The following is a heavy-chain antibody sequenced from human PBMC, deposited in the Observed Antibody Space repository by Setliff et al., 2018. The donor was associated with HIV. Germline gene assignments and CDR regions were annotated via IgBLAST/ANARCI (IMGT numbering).Heavy chain of an antibody. CDR2: ISGYNGNT. CDR3: ARRGYYDTGGYCSFPY. Sequence: ASVKVSCKPSGYTFTSYGISWVRQAPGQGLEWMGWISGYNGNTNYAQKFQGRLTMTTDTSTSTAYMELRGLRSDDTAVYYCARRGYYDTGGYCSFPYWGQGTLVTVSS. V-gene: IGHV1-18*01. CDR1: GYTFTSYG. J-gene: IGHJ4*02. D-gene: IGHD3-22*01.